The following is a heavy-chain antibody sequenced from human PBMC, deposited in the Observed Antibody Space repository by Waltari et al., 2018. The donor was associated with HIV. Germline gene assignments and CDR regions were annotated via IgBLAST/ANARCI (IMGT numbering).Heavy chain of an antibody. CDR2: IYSGGRT. Sequence: EVQLVESGGGLVQPGGSLRLSCAASGFTVSSNYMSWGRQDPGKGREVVSGIYSGGRTYDADSGKGRCTIARNNSKNTLYLQMNSLRAEDTAVYYCARDSVSGVTNDWCQGTLVTVSS. D-gene: IGHD4-17*01. CDR3: ARDSVSGVTND. V-gene: IGHV3-53*04. J-gene: IGHJ4*02. CDR1: GFTVSSNY.